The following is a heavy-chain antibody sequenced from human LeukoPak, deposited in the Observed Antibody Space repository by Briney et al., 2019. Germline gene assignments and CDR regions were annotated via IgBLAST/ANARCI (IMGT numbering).Heavy chain of an antibody. CDR2: IYYSGGT. CDR3: ARGRLIVATGVYYFDY. J-gene: IGHJ4*02. Sequence: SETLSLTCTVSGASISSDYWSWIRQPPGKGLEWIGYIYYSGGTNYNPSLESRVTISGDTSKNEFSLKLNSVTAADTAVYYCARGRLIVATGVYYFDYWGQGTLVTVSS. D-gene: IGHD5-12*01. CDR1: GASISSDY. V-gene: IGHV4-59*08.